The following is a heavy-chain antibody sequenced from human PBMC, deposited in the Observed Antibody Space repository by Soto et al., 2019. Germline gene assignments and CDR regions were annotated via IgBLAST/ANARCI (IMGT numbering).Heavy chain of an antibody. CDR3: TTASLGLPHYS. J-gene: IGHJ4*02. D-gene: IGHD7-27*01. Sequence: RRLSFAASGFTFTKAWMTWVRQTPGKVLEWVGRIKSRADGGTTDYAASVKDRFIISRDDSNDTLYLHMNRLKTDATAVYYCTTASLGLPHYSWGQGEMFAVSS. CDR2: IKSRADGGTT. CDR1: GFTFTKAW. V-gene: IGHV3-15*01.